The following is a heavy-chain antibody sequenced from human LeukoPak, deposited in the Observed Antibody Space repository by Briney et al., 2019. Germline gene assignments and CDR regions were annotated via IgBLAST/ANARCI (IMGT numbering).Heavy chain of an antibody. Sequence: GGSLRLSCEVSGFTFSIYAMAWVRQAPGKGLEWVSGISGSGDSTYYADSVKGRFTISRDNSKNTLYLQMNSLRAEDTATYYCAKDLDSSGSRFDYWGQGTLVTVSS. V-gene: IGHV3-23*01. D-gene: IGHD3-22*01. J-gene: IGHJ4*02. CDR1: GFTFSIYA. CDR2: ISGSGDST. CDR3: AKDLDSSGSRFDY.